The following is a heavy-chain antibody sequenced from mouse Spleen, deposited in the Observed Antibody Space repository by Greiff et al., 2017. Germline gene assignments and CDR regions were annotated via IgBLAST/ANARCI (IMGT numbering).Heavy chain of an antibody. CDR2: ISTYYGNT. CDR1: GYTFTDYA. D-gene: IGHD1-1*01. V-gene: IGHV1-67*01. CDR3: ARDYYYGSSYYFDY. J-gene: IGHJ2*01. Sequence: VQLQQSGPELVRPGVSVKISCKGSGYTFTDYAMHWVKQSHAKSLEWIGVISTYYGNTNYNQKFKGKATMTVDKSSSTAYMELARLTSEDSAIYYCARDYYYGSSYYFDYWGQGTTLTVSS.